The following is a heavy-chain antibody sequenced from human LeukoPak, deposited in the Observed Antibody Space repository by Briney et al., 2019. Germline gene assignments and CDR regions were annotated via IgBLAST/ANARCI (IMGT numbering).Heavy chain of an antibody. V-gene: IGHV3-74*01. CDR2: INSDGSST. Sequence: GGSLRLSCAASGFTFSSYWMHWVRQAPGKGLVWVSRINSDGSSTAYADSVKGRFTISRDNAKNTLYLQMNSLRAEDTVVYYCVREPQAEYYFDYWGQGTLVTVSS. D-gene: IGHD1-14*01. CDR1: GFTFSSYW. J-gene: IGHJ4*02. CDR3: VREPQAEYYFDY.